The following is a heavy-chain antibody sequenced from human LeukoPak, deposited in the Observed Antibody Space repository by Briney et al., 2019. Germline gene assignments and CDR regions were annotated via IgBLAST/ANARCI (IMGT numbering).Heavy chain of an antibody. D-gene: IGHD3-10*01. J-gene: IGHJ4*02. V-gene: IGHV3-23*01. Sequence: PGGSLRLSCAASGFTFSSYAMSWVRQAPGKGLEWVSAISSSGGSTYYADSLKGRFTISRDYSKNTLFLQMNSLRAEDTAVYYCAKDRDGSESYYGHWGQGTLVTVSS. CDR2: ISSSGGST. CDR3: AKDRDGSESYYGH. CDR1: GFTFSSYA.